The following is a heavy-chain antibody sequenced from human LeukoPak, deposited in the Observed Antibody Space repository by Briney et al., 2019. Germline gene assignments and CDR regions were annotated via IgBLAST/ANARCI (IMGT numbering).Heavy chain of an antibody. CDR3: VKGGDYGSGSYYNVYFYGMDV. V-gene: IGHV3-30*02. CDR1: GFTFSGSA. J-gene: IGHJ6*02. D-gene: IGHD3-10*01. Sequence: PGGSLRLSCAASGFTFSGSAMHWVRQAPGKGLEWVAYIGYDGSNKYYADSMKGRFTISRDNSKNTLYLEMNSLRAEDTAVYYCVKGGDYGSGSYYNVYFYGMDVWGQGTTVIVSS. CDR2: IGYDGSNK.